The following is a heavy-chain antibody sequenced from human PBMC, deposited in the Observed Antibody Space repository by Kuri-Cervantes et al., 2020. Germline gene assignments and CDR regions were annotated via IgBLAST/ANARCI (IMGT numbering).Heavy chain of an antibody. CDR1: GYTFTSYY. D-gene: IGHD5-12*01. V-gene: IGHV1-46*01. Sequence: ASVKVSCKAFGYTFTSYYMHWVRQAPGQGLEWMGIINPSGGSTSYAQKFQGRVTITADESTSTAYMDLSSLRSEDTAVYYCARGLATRGWGAFDIWGQGTMVTVSS. J-gene: IGHJ3*02. CDR2: INPSGGST. CDR3: ARGLATRGWGAFDI.